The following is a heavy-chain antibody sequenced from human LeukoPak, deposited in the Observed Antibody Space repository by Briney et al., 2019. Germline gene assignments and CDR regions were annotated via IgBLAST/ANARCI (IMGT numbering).Heavy chain of an antibody. CDR2: IWYDGSNK. CDR3: ARDQGYSYGSYFDY. D-gene: IGHD5-18*01. V-gene: IGHV3-33*01. CDR1: GFTFSSYG. Sequence: GRSLRLSCAASGFTFSSYGMHWVRQAPGKGLEWVAVIWYDGSNKYYADSVKGRFTISRDNSKNTLYLQMNSLRAEDTAVYYCARDQGYSYGSYFDYWGQGTLVTVSS. J-gene: IGHJ4*02.